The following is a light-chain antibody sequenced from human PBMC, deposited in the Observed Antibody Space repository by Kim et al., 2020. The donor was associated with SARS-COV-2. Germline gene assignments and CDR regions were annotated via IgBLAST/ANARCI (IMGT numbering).Light chain of an antibody. CDR2: QDD. CDR3: QAWDTTTEAV. J-gene: IGLJ2*01. V-gene: IGLV3-1*01. CDR1: KLGDKY. Sequence: SYELTQPPSMSVSPGQTASISCSGDKLGDKYACWYQQTPGQSPVLVIYQDDKRPLGIPERFSGSNSGNTATLTISGTQAMDEADYYCQAWDTTTEAVFGGGTKLTVL.